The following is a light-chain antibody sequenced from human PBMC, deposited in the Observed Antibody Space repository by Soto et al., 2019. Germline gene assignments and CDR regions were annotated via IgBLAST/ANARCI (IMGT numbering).Light chain of an antibody. CDR1: QSISSW. Sequence: DIQMTQSPSTLSASVGDRVTITWRASQSISSWLAWYQQKPGKAPKLLIYKASSLESGVPSRFSGSGSGPEFTLNISSLQPDDFATYYCQQYNSYWTFGQGTKVAIK. CDR2: KAS. CDR3: QQYNSYWT. V-gene: IGKV1-5*03. J-gene: IGKJ1*01.